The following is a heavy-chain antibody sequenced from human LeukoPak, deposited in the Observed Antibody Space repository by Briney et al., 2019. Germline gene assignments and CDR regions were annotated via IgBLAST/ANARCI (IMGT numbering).Heavy chain of an antibody. CDR3: AKAYIVATPYDAFDI. D-gene: IGHD5-12*01. V-gene: IGHV3-9*01. J-gene: IGHJ3*02. Sequence: GGSLRLSCAASGFTFDDYAMHWVRQAPGKGLEWVSGISWNSGSIGYADSVKGRFTISRDNAKNSLYLQMNSLRAEDTALYYCAKAYIVATPYDAFDIWGQGTMVTVSS. CDR2: ISWNSGSI. CDR1: GFTFDDYA.